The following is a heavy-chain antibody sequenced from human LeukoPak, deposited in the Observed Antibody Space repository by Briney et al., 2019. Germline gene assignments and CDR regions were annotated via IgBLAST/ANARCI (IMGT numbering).Heavy chain of an antibody. J-gene: IGHJ6*03. D-gene: IGHD3-10*01. CDR2: IYHSGST. CDR1: GYSISSGYY. V-gene: IGHV4-38-2*02. CDR3: ARTTMVRGVISHYYYYMDV. Sequence: SETLSLTCTVSGYSISSGYYWGWIRQPPGKGLEWIGSIYHSGSTYYNPSLKSRVTISVDTSKNQFSLKLSSVTAADTAVYYCARTTMVRGVISHYYYYMDVWGKGTTVTVSS.